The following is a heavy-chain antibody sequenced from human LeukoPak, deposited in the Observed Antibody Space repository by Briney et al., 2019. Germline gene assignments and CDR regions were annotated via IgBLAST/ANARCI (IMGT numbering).Heavy chain of an antibody. CDR2: ISYDGSNK. Sequence: GGSLRLSCAASGFTFSSYAMHWVRQAPGKGLEWVAVISYDGSNKYYADSVKGRFTISGDNSKNTLYLQMNSLRAEDTAVYYCAREGERWLQLGYFDYWGQGTLVTVSS. CDR3: AREGERWLQLGYFDY. D-gene: IGHD5-24*01. CDR1: GFTFSSYA. V-gene: IGHV3-30-3*01. J-gene: IGHJ4*02.